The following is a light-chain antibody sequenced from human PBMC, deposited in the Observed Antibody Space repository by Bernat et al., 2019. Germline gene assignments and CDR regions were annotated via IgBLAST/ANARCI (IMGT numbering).Light chain of an antibody. CDR2: DTS. CDR1: QSVRNY. CDR3: QQRYDWPPIT. J-gene: IGKJ5*01. Sequence: ETVLTRSPATLSLSPGERATLSCRASQSVRNYLAWYQQKPGQAPRLLIYDTSNRATGTPARFSGSGSGTDFTLTISSLEPEDFAVYYCQQRYDWPPITFGQGTRLDIK. V-gene: IGKV3-11*01.